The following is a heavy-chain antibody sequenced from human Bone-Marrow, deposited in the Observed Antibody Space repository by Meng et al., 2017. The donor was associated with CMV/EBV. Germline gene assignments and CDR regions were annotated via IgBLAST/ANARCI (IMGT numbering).Heavy chain of an antibody. Sequence: GGSLRLSCAASGFTVSSNYMSWVRQAPGKGLEWVSVIYSGGSTYYADSVKGRFTISRDNSKNTLYLQMNSLRAEDTAVYYCARTGVNDYSDYWGQGTLVTVSS. J-gene: IGHJ4*02. V-gene: IGHV3-66*02. CDR1: GFTVSSNY. CDR2: IYSGGST. D-gene: IGHD4-23*01. CDR3: ARTGVNDYSDY.